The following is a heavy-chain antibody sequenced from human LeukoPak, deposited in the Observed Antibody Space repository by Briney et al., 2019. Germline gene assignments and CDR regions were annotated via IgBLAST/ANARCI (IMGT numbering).Heavy chain of an antibody. D-gene: IGHD3-22*01. CDR1: GYTFTGYY. CDR2: INPSGGST. Sequence: ASVKVSFKASGYTFTGYYMHWVRQAPGQGLEWMGIINPSGGSTSYPQKFQGRVTMTRDMSTSTVYMELSSLRSEDTAVYYCARDGGYDSSGYTDDYWGQGTLVTVSS. V-gene: IGHV1-46*01. J-gene: IGHJ4*02. CDR3: ARDGGYDSSGYTDDY.